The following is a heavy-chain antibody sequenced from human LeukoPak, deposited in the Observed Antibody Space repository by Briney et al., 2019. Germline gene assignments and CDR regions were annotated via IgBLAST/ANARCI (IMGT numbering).Heavy chain of an antibody. V-gene: IGHV4-59*01. CDR2: IYYSGST. J-gene: IGHJ4*02. CDR3: ARYVSSGLDY. D-gene: IGHD3-22*01. CDR1: GDSISGYY. Sequence: SGTLSLTCTVSGDSISGYYWSWMRQPPGRGLEWIGYIYYSGSTNYNPSLKSRVTISVDTSKNQFSLKLSSVTAADTAVYYCARYVSSGLDYWGQGTLVTVSS.